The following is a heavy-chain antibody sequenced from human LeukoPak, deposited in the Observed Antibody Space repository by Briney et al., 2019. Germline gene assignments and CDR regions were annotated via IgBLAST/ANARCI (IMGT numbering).Heavy chain of an antibody. CDR2: ISWNSGSI. D-gene: IGHD1-7*01. V-gene: IGHV3-9*03. Sequence: GGSLRLSCAASGFTFDDYAMHWVRQAPGKGLEWVSGISWNSGSIGYADSVKGRFTISRDNAKNSLYLQMNSLRAEDMALYYCAKGITGTPGAAFDIWGQGTMVTVSS. CDR1: GFTFDDYA. CDR3: AKGITGTPGAAFDI. J-gene: IGHJ3*02.